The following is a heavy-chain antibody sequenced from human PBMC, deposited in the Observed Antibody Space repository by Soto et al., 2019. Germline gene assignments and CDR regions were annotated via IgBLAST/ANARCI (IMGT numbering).Heavy chain of an antibody. CDR2: ISYDGSNK. J-gene: IGHJ6*02. Sequence: PGGSLILSCAASGFTFSSYAMHWVRQAPGKGLEWVAVISYDGSNKYYADSVKGRFTISRDNSKNTLYLQMNSLRAEDTAVYYCARDGFPHCSSTSCYPYYYYGMDVWGQGTTGTVSS. CDR3: ARDGFPHCSSTSCYPYYYYGMDV. V-gene: IGHV3-30-3*01. D-gene: IGHD2-2*01. CDR1: GFTFSSYA.